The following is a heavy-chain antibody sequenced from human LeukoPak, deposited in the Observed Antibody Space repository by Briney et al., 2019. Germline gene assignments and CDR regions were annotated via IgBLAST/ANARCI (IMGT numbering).Heavy chain of an antibody. D-gene: IGHD4-23*01. CDR1: GYTFTNYG. V-gene: IGHV1-18*01. CDR3: ARQGYGGHSRGAADY. CDR2: ISANNGNR. Sequence: ASVKVSCKASGYTFTNYGISWVRQAPGQGLEWMGWISANNGNRNYALKLQDRVSMTTDTSTSTAYMELRSLRSDDTAVYYCARQGYGGHSRGAADYWGQGTLVTVSS. J-gene: IGHJ4*02.